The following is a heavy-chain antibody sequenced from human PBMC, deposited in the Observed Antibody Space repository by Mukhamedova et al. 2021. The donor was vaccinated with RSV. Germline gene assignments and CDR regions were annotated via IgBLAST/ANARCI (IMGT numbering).Heavy chain of an antibody. J-gene: IGHJ5*02. Sequence: YNPSLKSRVTISVDTSKNQFSLKLSSVTAADTAVYYCARASPRTYQLPPILSWFDPWGQGTLVTVSS. D-gene: IGHD2-2*01. V-gene: IGHV4-34*01. CDR3: ARASPRTYQLPPILSWFDP.